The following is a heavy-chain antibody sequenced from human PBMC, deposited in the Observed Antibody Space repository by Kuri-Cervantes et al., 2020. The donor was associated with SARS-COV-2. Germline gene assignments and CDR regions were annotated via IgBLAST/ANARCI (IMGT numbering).Heavy chain of an antibody. Sequence: GGSLRLSCAASGFTVSSNYMSWVRQAPGKGLEWVSYISGSGSTIYYADSVKGRFTISRDNAKNSLYLQMNSLRAEDTAVYYCARSVEMATIFDYWGQGTLVTVSS. J-gene: IGHJ4*02. CDR3: ARSVEMATIFDY. CDR1: GFTVSSNY. V-gene: IGHV3-11*04. D-gene: IGHD5-24*01. CDR2: ISGSGSTI.